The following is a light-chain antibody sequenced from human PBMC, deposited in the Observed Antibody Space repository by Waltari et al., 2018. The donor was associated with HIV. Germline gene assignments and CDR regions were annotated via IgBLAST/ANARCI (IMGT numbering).Light chain of an antibody. CDR1: NSNIGRNT. V-gene: IGLV1-44*01. Sequence: SVLTPPPSTSGTPGQRVTHPCSGINSNIGRNTVHWFQQLPGKAPKVLIYGKNQRPSGGPDRFSGSKSGTSASLAIGGLQSEDEADYYCASWDDSLNGPVFGGGTTLTVL. CDR3: ASWDDSLNGPV. CDR2: GKN. J-gene: IGLJ2*01.